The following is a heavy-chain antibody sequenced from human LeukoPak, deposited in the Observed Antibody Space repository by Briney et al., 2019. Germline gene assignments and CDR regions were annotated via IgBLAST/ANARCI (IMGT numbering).Heavy chain of an antibody. J-gene: IGHJ4*02. CDR2: IYYSGST. CDR3: ARVSFTGTTSGADY. CDR1: GGSISSYY. Sequence: SETLSLTCTVSGGSISSYYWSWIRQPPGKGLEWIGYIYYSGSTNYNPSLKSRVTISVDTSKNQFSLKLSSVTAADTAVYYCARVSFTGTTSGADYWGQGTLVTVSS. D-gene: IGHD1-7*01. V-gene: IGHV4-59*01.